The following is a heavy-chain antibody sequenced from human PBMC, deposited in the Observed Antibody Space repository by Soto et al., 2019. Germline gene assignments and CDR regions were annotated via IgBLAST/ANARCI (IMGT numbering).Heavy chain of an antibody. V-gene: IGHV3-30-3*01. CDR2: IPYDGSNK. CDR3: ARENGFGVVHYYYGMDV. CDR1: GFTFSSYA. D-gene: IGHD3-3*01. J-gene: IGHJ6*02. Sequence: QVQLVESGGGVVQPGRSLRLSCAASGFTFSSYAMHWVRQAPGKGLEWVAVIPYDGSNKYYADSVKGRFTISRDNSKNTLYLQMNSLRAEDTAVYYCARENGFGVVHYYYGMDVWGQGTTVTVSS.